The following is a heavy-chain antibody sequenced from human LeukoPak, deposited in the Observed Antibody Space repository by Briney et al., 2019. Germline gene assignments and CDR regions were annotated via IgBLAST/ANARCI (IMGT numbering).Heavy chain of an antibody. CDR2: IYSGGST. J-gene: IGHJ4*02. Sequence: GGSLGLSCAASGFTVSTSYMSWVRQAPGKGLEWVSIIYSGGSTYYADSVKGRFTISRDKSKNTLFLQMNSLRAEDTAVYYCASSGYYSDFDYWGQGTLVTVSS. CDR1: GFTVSTSY. CDR3: ASSGYYSDFDY. V-gene: IGHV3-53*01. D-gene: IGHD3-22*01.